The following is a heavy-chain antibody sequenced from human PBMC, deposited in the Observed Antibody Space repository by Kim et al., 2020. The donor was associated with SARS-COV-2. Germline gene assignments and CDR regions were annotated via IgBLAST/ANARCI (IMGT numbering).Heavy chain of an antibody. J-gene: IGHJ3*02. CDR3: ARDHPPFGEFDAFDI. Sequence: DSGKGRFTISRDNSKNTLYLQMNSRRAEDTAVYYWARDHPPFGEFDAFDIWGQGTMVTVSS. D-gene: IGHD3-10*01. V-gene: IGHV3-30*07.